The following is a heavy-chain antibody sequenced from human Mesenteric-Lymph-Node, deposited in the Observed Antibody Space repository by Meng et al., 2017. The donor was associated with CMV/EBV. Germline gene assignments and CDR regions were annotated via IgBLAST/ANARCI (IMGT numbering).Heavy chain of an antibody. D-gene: IGHD6-19*01. CDR3: ARRKYSSGWYSY. Sequence: GESLKISCAASGFTFSDYYMSWVRQAPGKGLEWMGIINPSDGSTSYADSVKGRFTISRDNAKNTLYLQMNSLRAEDTAVYYCARRKYSSGWYSYWGQGTLVTVSS. V-gene: IGHV3-74*01. CDR2: INPSDGST. CDR1: GFTFSDYY. J-gene: IGHJ4*02.